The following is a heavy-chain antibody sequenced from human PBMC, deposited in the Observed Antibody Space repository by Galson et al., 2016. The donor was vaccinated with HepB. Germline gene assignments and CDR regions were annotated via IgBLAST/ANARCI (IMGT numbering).Heavy chain of an antibody. V-gene: IGHV4-4*02. D-gene: IGHD2-8*02. CDR1: GCSISSTTNW. CDR3: ARDCTGGTCKFAGYDAFDI. CDR2: IYHSGDT. J-gene: IGHJ3*02. Sequence: SETLSLTCTVSGCSISSTTNWWSWVRQSPGQGLEWIGEIYHSGDTNYNPSLKSRATISVDTSRNQFSLSLSSVTAADTAVSYCARDCTGGTCKFAGYDAFDIWGHGTTVTVSA.